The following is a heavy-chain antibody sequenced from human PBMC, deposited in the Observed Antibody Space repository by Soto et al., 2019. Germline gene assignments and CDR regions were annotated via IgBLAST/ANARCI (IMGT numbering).Heavy chain of an antibody. Sequence: SETLSLTCTVSGGSFTSTNYVWGWIRQPPGKGLEWIGYIYYSGNTFYSPSLKSRVTISVDTSKNQFSLKLSSVTAADTAVYYCARTYCSGGSCYGPPVDYWGQGTLVTVSS. CDR1: GGSFTSTNYV. CDR3: ARTYCSGGSCYGPPVDY. CDR2: IYYSGNT. J-gene: IGHJ4*02. D-gene: IGHD2-15*01. V-gene: IGHV4-39*01.